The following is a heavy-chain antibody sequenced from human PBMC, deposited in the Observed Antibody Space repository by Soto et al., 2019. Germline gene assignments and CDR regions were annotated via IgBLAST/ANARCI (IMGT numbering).Heavy chain of an antibody. CDR2: MNPNSGNT. CDR3: ACARGDTDPFYF. Sequence: ASVKVSCKASGYTFTSYDINWVRQATGQGLEWMGWMNPNSGNTGYAQKFQGRVTMTRNTSISTAYMELSSLRSEDTAVYFCACARGDTDPFYFWGQGTMVTVSS. V-gene: IGHV1-8*02. J-gene: IGHJ4*03. CDR1: GYTFTSYD. D-gene: IGHD2-21*01.